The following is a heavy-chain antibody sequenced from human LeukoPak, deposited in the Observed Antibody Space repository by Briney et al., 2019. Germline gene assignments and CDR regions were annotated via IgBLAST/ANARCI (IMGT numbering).Heavy chain of an antibody. CDR2: ISSSSSYI. D-gene: IGHD6-13*01. V-gene: IGHV3-21*01. CDR3: ARSIKSSSWGVDY. Sequence: GGSLRLTCAASGFTFSSYSMNWVRQAPGKGLEWVASISSSSSYIYYADSVKGRFTISRDNAKNSLYLQMNSLRAEDTAVYYCARSIKSSSWGVDYWGQGTLVTVSS. CDR1: GFTFSSYS. J-gene: IGHJ4*02.